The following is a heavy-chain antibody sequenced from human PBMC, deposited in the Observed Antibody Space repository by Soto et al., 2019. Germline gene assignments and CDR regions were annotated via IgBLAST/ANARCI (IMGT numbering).Heavy chain of an antibody. Sequence: LRLSCAASGFTFSSYAMHWVRQAPGKGLEWVAVISYDGSNKYYADSVKGRFTISRDNSKNTLYLQMNSLRAADTAVYYCARDGGYCSSTSCPYYYYYYGMDVWGQGTTVTVSS. V-gene: IGHV3-30-3*01. CDR3: ARDGGYCSSTSCPYYYYYYGMDV. CDR2: ISYDGSNK. J-gene: IGHJ6*02. D-gene: IGHD2-2*03. CDR1: GFTFSSYA.